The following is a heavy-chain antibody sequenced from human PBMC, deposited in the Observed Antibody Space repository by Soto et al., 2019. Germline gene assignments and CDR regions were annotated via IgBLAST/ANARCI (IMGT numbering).Heavy chain of an antibody. Sequence: EVQLLESGGGLVQPGESLRLSCAASGFTFSSYAMTWVRQAPGKGLEWVSSISGSGDYTYFADSVKGRFTISRDNSKDTLYLQMSSLRVEDTAISYCAKDSSSHPQGWCDPWGQGTLVTVSS. J-gene: IGHJ5*02. V-gene: IGHV3-23*01. CDR2: ISGSGDYT. D-gene: IGHD2-15*01. CDR1: GFTFSSYA. CDR3: AKDSSSHPQGWCDP.